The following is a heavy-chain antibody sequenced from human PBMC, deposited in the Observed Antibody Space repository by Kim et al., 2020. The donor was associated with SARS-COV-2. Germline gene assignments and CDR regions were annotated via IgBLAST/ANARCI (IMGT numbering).Heavy chain of an antibody. J-gene: IGHJ4*02. Sequence: SETLSLTCTVSGGSISSYYWSWIRQPPGKGLEWIGYIYYSGSTNYNPSLKSRVTISVDTSKNQFSLKLSSVTAADTAVYYCARGKDGLQLGYWGQGTLVTVSS. CDR2: IYYSGST. CDR1: GGSISSYY. V-gene: IGHV4-59*01. CDR3: ARGKDGLQLGY. D-gene: IGHD2-15*01.